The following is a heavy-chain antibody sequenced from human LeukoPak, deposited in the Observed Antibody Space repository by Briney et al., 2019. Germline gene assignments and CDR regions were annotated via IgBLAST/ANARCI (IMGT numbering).Heavy chain of an antibody. CDR2: FYYSGST. CDR3: AAYYDYVRGSYRYYFDY. CDR1: GYTISSGNY. J-gene: IGHJ4*02. D-gene: IGHD3-16*02. V-gene: IGHV4-38-2*02. Sequence: SETLSLTCTVSGYTISSGNYWGWIRQPPGKGLEWIGSFYYSGSTYSTPSLRSGVTISVDTSKNQFSLKLSSVTAADTAVYYCAAYYDYVRGSYRYYFDYWGQGTLVTVSS.